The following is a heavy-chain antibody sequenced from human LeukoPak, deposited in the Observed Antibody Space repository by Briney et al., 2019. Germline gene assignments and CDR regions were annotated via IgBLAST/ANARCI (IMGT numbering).Heavy chain of an antibody. Sequence: PSETLSLTCTVSGDSIRSYHWSWIRQPPGKGLEWIGHIHYSGRTNYNPSLRGRVTISVDTSKNQFSLKLTSVTAADTAVYYCAKHEGTAGPFDSWGQGTLVTVSS. V-gene: IGHV4-59*08. CDR2: IHYSGRT. CDR3: AKHEGTAGPFDS. J-gene: IGHJ4*02. CDR1: GDSIRSYH. D-gene: IGHD6-13*01.